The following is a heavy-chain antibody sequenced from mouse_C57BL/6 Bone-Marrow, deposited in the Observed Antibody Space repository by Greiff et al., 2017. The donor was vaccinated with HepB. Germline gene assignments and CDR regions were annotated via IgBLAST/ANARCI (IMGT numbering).Heavy chain of an antibody. Sequence: EVKLVESGTVLARPGASVKMSCKTSGYTFTSYWMHWVKQRPGQGLEWIGAIYPGNSDTSYNQKFKGKAKLTAVTSASTAYMELSSLTNEDSAVYYCTRSEDYDGHYFDYWGQGTTLTVSS. D-gene: IGHD2-4*01. J-gene: IGHJ2*01. V-gene: IGHV1-5*01. CDR1: GYTFTSYW. CDR3: TRSEDYDGHYFDY. CDR2: IYPGNSDT.